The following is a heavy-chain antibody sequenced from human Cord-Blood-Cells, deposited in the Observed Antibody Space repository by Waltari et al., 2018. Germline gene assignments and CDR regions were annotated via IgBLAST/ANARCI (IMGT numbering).Heavy chain of an antibody. CDR3: ARGVGGSVGWFDP. J-gene: IGHJ5*02. D-gene: IGHD2-15*01. V-gene: IGHV1-8*03. CDR2: RNPNSGNT. CDR1: GYTFTSYD. Sequence: QVQLVQSGAEVKKPGASVKVSCKASGYTFTSYDINWVRQATGQGVEWRGGRNPNSGNTGYAQKFQGRVTITRNTSISTAYMELSSLRSEDTAVYYCARGVGGSVGWFDPWGQGTLVTVSS.